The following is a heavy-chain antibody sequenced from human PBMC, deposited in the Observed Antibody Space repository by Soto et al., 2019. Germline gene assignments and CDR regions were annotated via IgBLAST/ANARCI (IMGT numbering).Heavy chain of an antibody. V-gene: IGHV3-7*01. CDR1: GFTFSSYW. D-gene: IGHD3-9*01. CDR2: IKRDGSEK. CDR3: ASSGLG. J-gene: IGHJ4*02. Sequence: EVQLVESGGGLVQPGGSLRLSCAASGFTFSSYWMNWVRQAPGKGLEWVANIKRDGSEKYYVDSVKGRFTISRDNAESSLFLQMSSLRAEDTAVYYCASSGLGWGQGTLVTVSS.